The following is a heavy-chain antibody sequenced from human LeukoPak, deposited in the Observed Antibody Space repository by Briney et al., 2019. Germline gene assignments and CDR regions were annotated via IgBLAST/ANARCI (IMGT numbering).Heavy chain of an antibody. CDR2: ISWNSGSI. Sequence: GGSLRLSCAASGFTFDDYAMHWVRQAPGKGLEWVSGISWNSGSIGYADSVKGRFTISRDNAKNSLYLQMNSLRAEDTAVYYCARGGSTMDVWGQGTTVTVSS. D-gene: IGHD2-2*01. CDR3: ARGGSTMDV. V-gene: IGHV3-9*01. CDR1: GFTFDDYA. J-gene: IGHJ6*02.